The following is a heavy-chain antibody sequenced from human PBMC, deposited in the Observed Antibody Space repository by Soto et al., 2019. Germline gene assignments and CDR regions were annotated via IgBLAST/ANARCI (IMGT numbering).Heavy chain of an antibody. Sequence: SETLSLTCTVSGGSISSYYWSWIRQPPGKGLEWIGYIYYSGSTNYKPSLKSRVTISVDTSKNQFSLKLSSVTAADTEVYYCARDADSSRYRYYYMDVWGKGTTVTVSS. D-gene: IGHD6-13*01. CDR3: ARDADSSRYRYYYMDV. CDR1: GGSISSYY. V-gene: IGHV4-59*01. J-gene: IGHJ6*03. CDR2: IYYSGST.